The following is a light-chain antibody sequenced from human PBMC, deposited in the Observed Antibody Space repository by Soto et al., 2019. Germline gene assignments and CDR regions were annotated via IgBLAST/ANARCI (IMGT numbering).Light chain of an antibody. Sequence: QSVLTKPRSVSGAPGQSVTISCTGTSSDVGGYNYVSWYQPHPGKAPKLMIYDVSKRPSGVPDRFSGSKSGNTASLTISGLQAEYEAYYYCCSYAGSYAWVFGGGTKVTV. J-gene: IGLJ3*02. CDR3: CSYAGSYAWV. CDR1: SSDVGGYNY. V-gene: IGLV2-11*01. CDR2: DVS.